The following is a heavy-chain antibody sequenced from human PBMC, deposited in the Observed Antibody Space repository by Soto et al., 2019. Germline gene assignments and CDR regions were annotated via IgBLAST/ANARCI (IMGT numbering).Heavy chain of an antibody. J-gene: IGHJ3*02. CDR1: GYSFTSYD. CDR2: MNPNSGNT. D-gene: IGHD2-15*01. Sequence: ASVKVSCKGSGYSFTSYDINWVRQATGQGLEWMGWMNPNSGNTGYAQKFQGRVTMTRNTSISTAYMELSSLRSEDTAVYYCATRYEKGYCSGGSCDHAFDIWGQGTMVTVSS. V-gene: IGHV1-8*01. CDR3: ATRYEKGYCSGGSCDHAFDI.